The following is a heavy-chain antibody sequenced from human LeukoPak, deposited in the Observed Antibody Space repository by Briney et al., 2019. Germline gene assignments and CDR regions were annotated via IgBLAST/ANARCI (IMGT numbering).Heavy chain of an antibody. CDR3: ARLGYCSGGSCNSYFQH. J-gene: IGHJ1*01. V-gene: IGHV4-34*01. Sequence: SETLSLTCAVYGGSISGYYWSWIRQSPGKGLEWIGEIKYTGSTNYNPSVKSRVTISGDTSKNQFSLHLSSVTAADTAVYYCARLGYCSGGSCNSYFQHWGQGTLVTVSS. D-gene: IGHD2-15*01. CDR2: IKYTGST. CDR1: GGSISGYY.